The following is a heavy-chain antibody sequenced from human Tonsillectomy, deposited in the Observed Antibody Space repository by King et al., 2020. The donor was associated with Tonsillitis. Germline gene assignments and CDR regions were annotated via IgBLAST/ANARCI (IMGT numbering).Heavy chain of an antibody. Sequence: VQLVESGGGLVQPGGSLRLSCAASGFTFSSYWMHWVRQAPGKRLVWVSRINSDGSSTSYADSVKGRFTISRDNAKNTLYLQMNSLRAEDTAVYYCARGWLVLGEGYYFDYWGQGTLVTVSS. CDR2: INSDGSST. V-gene: IGHV3-74*01. CDR3: ARGWLVLGEGYYFDY. J-gene: IGHJ4*02. D-gene: IGHD6-19*01. CDR1: GFTFSSYW.